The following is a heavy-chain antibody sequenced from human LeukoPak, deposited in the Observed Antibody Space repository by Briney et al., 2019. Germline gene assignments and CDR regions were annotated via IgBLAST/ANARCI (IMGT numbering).Heavy chain of an antibody. CDR1: GGSISSYY. Sequence: PSETLSLTCTVSGGSISSYYWSWVRQPPGRGLEWMGYIYYSGSTNYNPSLKSRVTISVDTSKNQFSLKLSSVTAADTAVYYCARTIALDAFDIWGQGTMVTVSS. J-gene: IGHJ3*02. CDR3: ARTIALDAFDI. D-gene: IGHD2/OR15-2a*01. CDR2: IYYSGST. V-gene: IGHV4-59*01.